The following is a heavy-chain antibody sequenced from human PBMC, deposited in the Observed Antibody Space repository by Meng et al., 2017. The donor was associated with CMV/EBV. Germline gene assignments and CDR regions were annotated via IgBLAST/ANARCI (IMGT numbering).Heavy chain of an antibody. V-gene: IGHV4-39*07. CDR3: ARSSYYDSSGYYYLGGMDV. CDR1: GGSISSSSYY. D-gene: IGHD3-22*01. CDR2: IYYSGST. J-gene: IGHJ6*02. Sequence: SETLSLTCTVSGGSISSSSYYWGWIRQPPGKGLEWIGSIYYSGSTNYNPSLKSRVTISVDTSKNQFSLKLSSVTAADTAVYYCARSSYYDSSGYYYLGGMDVWGQGTTVTVSS.